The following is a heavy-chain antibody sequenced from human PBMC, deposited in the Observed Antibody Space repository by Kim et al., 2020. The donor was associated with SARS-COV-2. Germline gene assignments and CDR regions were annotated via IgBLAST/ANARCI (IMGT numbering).Heavy chain of an antibody. V-gene: IGHV3-23*01. D-gene: IGHD3-10*01. CDR3: AKGLRGVIVS. J-gene: IGHJ4*02. CDR2: T. Sequence: TYYADSVKGRFTISRDNSKNTLYLQMNSLRAEDTAVYYCAKGLRGVIVSWGQGTLVTVSS.